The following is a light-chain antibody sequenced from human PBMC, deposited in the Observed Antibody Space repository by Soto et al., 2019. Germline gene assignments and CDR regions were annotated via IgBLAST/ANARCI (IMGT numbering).Light chain of an antibody. V-gene: IGKV3-15*01. CDR3: QQRNVWPPVS. Sequence: EIVRTQSPATLSVSPGERATLSCRASQSVSSNLAWYQQKPGQAPRLLIYGASTRATGIPARFSGSVSGTEFTLTISSLEPEDSAVYYCQQRNVWPPVSFGQGTRLEIK. CDR1: QSVSSN. J-gene: IGKJ5*01. CDR2: GAS.